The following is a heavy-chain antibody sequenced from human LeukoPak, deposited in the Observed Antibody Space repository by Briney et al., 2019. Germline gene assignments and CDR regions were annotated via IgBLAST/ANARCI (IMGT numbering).Heavy chain of an antibody. CDR3: ARDSMDTAMVGRGYYFDY. CDR2: ISLIFGTA. J-gene: IGHJ4*02. D-gene: IGHD5-18*01. Sequence: ASVKVSCKASVGTFSSYAISWVRQAPGQGLEWMGGISLIFGTANYAQKFQGRVTITADESTSTAYMELSSLRSEGTAVYYCARDSMDTAMVGRGYYFDYWGQGTLVTVSS. CDR1: VGTFSSYA. V-gene: IGHV1-69*13.